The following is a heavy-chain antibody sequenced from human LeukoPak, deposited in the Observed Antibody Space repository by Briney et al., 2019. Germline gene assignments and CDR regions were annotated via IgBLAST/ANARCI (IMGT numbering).Heavy chain of an antibody. J-gene: IGHJ5*02. V-gene: IGHV4-31*11. CDR1: GGSFSGYY. Sequence: PSETLSLTCAVYGGSFSGYYWSWIRQNPGKGLEWIGYIYYSGSTYYNPSLKSRVTISVDTSKNQFSLKLSSVTAADTAVYYCARVVDNWFDPWGQGTLVTVSS. CDR2: IYYSGST. CDR3: ARVVDNWFDP.